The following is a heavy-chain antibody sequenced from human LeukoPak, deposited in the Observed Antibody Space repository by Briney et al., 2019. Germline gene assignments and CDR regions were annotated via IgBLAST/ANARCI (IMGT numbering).Heavy chain of an antibody. D-gene: IGHD1-14*01. CDR3: TTDQGHGNHIHY. Sequence: GGSLRLSCAASGFTFSSYSMNWVRQAPGEGLEWVSYIGSGSTTIYYADSVKGRFTISRDNAKNSLYLQMNSLRAEDTAVYYCTTDQGHGNHIHYWGQGTLVTVSS. CDR2: IGSGSTTI. J-gene: IGHJ4*02. V-gene: IGHV3-48*01. CDR1: GFTFSSYS.